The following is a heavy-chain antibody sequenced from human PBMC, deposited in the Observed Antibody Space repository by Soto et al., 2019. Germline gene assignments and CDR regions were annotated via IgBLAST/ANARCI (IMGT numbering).Heavy chain of an antibody. CDR1: GFSLSTSGVG. Sequence: QITLKESGPTLVKPTQTLTLTCTFSGFSLSTSGVGVGWIRQPPGKAREWLALIYWDDDKSYSLSLKSSLTITNDTSKNQVVLTMTNMDPVDTAKYYCAHKGYCSGGSCYGPGTYLDYWGQGTLVTVSS. V-gene: IGHV2-5*02. CDR2: IYWDDDK. CDR3: AHKGYCSGGSCYGPGTYLDY. J-gene: IGHJ4*02. D-gene: IGHD2-15*01.